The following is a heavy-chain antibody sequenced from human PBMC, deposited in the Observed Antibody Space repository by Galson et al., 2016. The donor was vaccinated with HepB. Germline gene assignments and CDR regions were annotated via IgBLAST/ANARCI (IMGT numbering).Heavy chain of an antibody. J-gene: IGHJ4*01. V-gene: IGHV4-59*01. Sequence: ETLSLTCAVSGASLNTYYWTWIRQPPGKGLQWIGILYYNGTTKSNPSLKSRVTISLDTSQNHFSLGLTSVTAADTAMYYCARSFSFGDYVQWGPGTLVTVSS. D-gene: IGHD2-21*01. CDR2: LYYNGTT. CDR3: ARSFSFGDYVQ. CDR1: GASLNTYY.